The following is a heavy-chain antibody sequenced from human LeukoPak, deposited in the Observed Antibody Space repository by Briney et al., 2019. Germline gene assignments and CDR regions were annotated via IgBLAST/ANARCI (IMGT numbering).Heavy chain of an antibody. CDR3: ARAAYDSSAYYDY. D-gene: IGHD3-22*01. V-gene: IGHV3-74*01. Sequence: PGGSLRLSCAASGFTLSSYWMHWVRQAPGKGLVWVSRINSDGSGTTYADSVKGRFTISRDNAKNTLYLQMNSLRAEDTAVYYCARAAYDSSAYYDYWGQGILVTVSS. CDR2: INSDGSGT. CDR1: GFTLSSYW. J-gene: IGHJ4*02.